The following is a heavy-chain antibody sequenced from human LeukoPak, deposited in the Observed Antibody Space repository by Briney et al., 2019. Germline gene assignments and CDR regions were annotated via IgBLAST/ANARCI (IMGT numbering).Heavy chain of an antibody. CDR2: ISSSSSYI. J-gene: IGHJ5*02. CDR1: GFTYSSYS. D-gene: IGHD3-22*01. V-gene: IGHV3-21*01. Sequence: PGGSLRLSCAASGFTYSSYSMNWVRQAPGKGLEWVSSISSSSSYIYYADSVKGRFTISRDNAKNSLYLQMNSLRAEDTAVYYCARPQYYYDSSGYSAWGQGTLVTVSS. CDR3: ARPQYYYDSSGYSA.